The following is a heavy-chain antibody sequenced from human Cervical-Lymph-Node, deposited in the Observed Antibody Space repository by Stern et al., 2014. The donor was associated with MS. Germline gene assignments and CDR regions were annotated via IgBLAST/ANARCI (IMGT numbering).Heavy chain of an antibody. D-gene: IGHD5-18*01. J-gene: IGHJ5*02. CDR3: AHRHYSGWFDP. CDR1: GFSLRTSGVA. CDR2: IYWDDDK. V-gene: IGHV2-5*02. Sequence: ESGPTLVKPTQTLTLTCTFSGFSLRTSGVAVGWIRQPPRKALEWLALIYWDDDKRYSASLKSRLTITKDTPKNQVVLTMTNMDPVDTATYYCAHRHYSGWFDPWGQGILVTVSS.